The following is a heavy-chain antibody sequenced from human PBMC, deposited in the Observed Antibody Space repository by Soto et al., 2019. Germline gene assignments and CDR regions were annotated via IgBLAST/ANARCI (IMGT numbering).Heavy chain of an antibody. D-gene: IGHD3-3*01. J-gene: IGHJ4*02. V-gene: IGHV2-26*01. CDR3: ARKTYYDFWSGSYYFDY. Sequence: QVTLKESGPVLVKPTETLTLTCTVSGFSLSNARMGVSWIRQPPGKALEWLAHIFSNDEKSYSTSLKSRLTITKATSKSQVVLTMTNMDPVDTATYYCARKTYYDFWSGSYYFDYWGQGTLVTVSS. CDR2: IFSNDEK. CDR1: GFSLSNARMG.